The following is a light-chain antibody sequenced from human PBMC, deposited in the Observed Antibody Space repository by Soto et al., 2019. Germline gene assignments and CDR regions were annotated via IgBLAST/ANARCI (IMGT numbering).Light chain of an antibody. Sequence: QSVLTQPPSVSGPPGQRVTISCTGSSSNIGAGYNVPWYQQLPGTAPKLLIYGNSNRPSGVPDRFSGSKSGTSASLAITGLQAEDEADYYCQSYDSSLSGWVFGGGTKLTVL. V-gene: IGLV1-40*01. J-gene: IGLJ3*02. CDR3: QSYDSSLSGWV. CDR2: GNS. CDR1: SSNIGAGYN.